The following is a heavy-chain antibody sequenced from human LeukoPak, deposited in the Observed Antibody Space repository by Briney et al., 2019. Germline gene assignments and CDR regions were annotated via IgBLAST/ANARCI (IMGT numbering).Heavy chain of an antibody. CDR3: ARDFFHSSESRPFDY. CDR2: IFSRSESI. CDR1: GFTFGAYT. J-gene: IGHJ4*02. Sequence: GGSLRPSCAASGFTFGAYTINWVRQAPGKGLEWVSCIFSRSESILYADSVKGRFTISRDNAKNLLYLQMDSLRVEDTAVYYCARDFFHSSESRPFDYWGQGTLVTVSS. V-gene: IGHV3-21*06. D-gene: IGHD3-22*01.